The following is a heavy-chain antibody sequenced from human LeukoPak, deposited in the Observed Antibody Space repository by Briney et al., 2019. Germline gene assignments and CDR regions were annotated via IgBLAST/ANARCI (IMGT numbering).Heavy chain of an antibody. D-gene: IGHD3-22*01. V-gene: IGHV3-23*01. Sequence: GGSLRLSCAASGFTFRSYAMSWVRQAPGKGLEWVSAISGSGGSTYYADSVKGRFTISRDNSKNTLYLRMNSLRAEDTAVYYCAKISSGYRILFDYWGQGTLVTVSS. CDR3: AKISSGYRILFDY. CDR1: GFTFRSYA. J-gene: IGHJ4*02. CDR2: ISGSGGST.